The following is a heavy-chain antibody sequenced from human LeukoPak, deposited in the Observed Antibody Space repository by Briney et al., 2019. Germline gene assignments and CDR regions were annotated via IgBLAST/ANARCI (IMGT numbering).Heavy chain of an antibody. V-gene: IGHV3-23*01. CDR1: GFTFSNYA. Sequence: GGSLRLSCAASGFTFSNYAMSWVRQAPGKGLEWVSAITGSGGNTYYADSVKGRFTISRDNSKNTVFLQMNSLRAEDTAVYYCAKWGDYDVLTGYYVTGYWGQGTLVTVSS. J-gene: IGHJ4*02. CDR3: AKWGDYDVLTGYYVTGY. D-gene: IGHD3-9*01. CDR2: ITGSGGNT.